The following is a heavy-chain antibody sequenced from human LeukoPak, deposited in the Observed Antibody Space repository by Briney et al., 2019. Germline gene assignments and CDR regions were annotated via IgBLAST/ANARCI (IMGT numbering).Heavy chain of an antibody. CDR2: ISSSGYI. Sequence: GGSLRLSCAASGFTFSSYSMKWVRQAPGKGLKCVSSISSSGYIYYAESVKGRFTISRDSAKNSLYLQMNSLRVEDTAVYYCARVSETYCSSTSCSSYCYYYMDVWGKGTSVTVSS. V-gene: IGHV3-21*01. CDR3: ARVSETYCSSTSCSSYCYYYMDV. J-gene: IGHJ6*03. D-gene: IGHD2-2*01. CDR1: GFTFSSYS.